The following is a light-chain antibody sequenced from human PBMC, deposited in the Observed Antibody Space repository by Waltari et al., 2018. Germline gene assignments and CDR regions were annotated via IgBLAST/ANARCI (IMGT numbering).Light chain of an antibody. CDR3: SSYTSINTLAVV. J-gene: IGLJ2*01. Sequence: QSALTQPAPVSGSPGQSIPIPCTGTSSDLGYHNTVSRYQQHPGKAPKVMIYDVSNRPSGVSSRFSGSKSGNTASLTISGLQAEDDADYYCSSYTSINTLAVVFGGGTRLTVL. CDR1: SSDLGYHNT. CDR2: DVS. V-gene: IGLV2-14*03.